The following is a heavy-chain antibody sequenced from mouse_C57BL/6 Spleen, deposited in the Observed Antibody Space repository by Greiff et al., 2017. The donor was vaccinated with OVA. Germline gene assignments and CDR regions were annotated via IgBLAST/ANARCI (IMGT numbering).Heavy chain of an antibody. V-gene: IGHV5-4*01. J-gene: IGHJ2*01. CDR1: GFTFSSYA. Sequence: EVKLVESGGGLVKPGGSLKLSCAASGFTFSSYAMSWVRQTPEKRLEWVATISDGGSYTYYPDNVKGRFTISRDNAKNNLYLQMSHLKSEDTAMYYCARDMDYGSSYGYWGQGTTLTVSS. D-gene: IGHD1-1*01. CDR3: ARDMDYGSSYGY. CDR2: ISDGGSYT.